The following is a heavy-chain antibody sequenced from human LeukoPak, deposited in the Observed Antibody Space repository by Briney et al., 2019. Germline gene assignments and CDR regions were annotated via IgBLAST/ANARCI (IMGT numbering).Heavy chain of an antibody. D-gene: IGHD1-26*01. CDR2: ISSSSSYI. V-gene: IGHV3-21*01. CDR3: ARVLSGCETTRCELDY. J-gene: IGHJ4*02. CDR1: GFAFSNYS. Sequence: GGSLRLSCAASGFAFSNYSMNWVGQAPGKGVEGVSSISSSSSYIYYADSVKGRVTIYRDNVKKSLYLQMNRLRGEDTAVYYCARVLSGCETTRCELDYWGQGTLVTVSS.